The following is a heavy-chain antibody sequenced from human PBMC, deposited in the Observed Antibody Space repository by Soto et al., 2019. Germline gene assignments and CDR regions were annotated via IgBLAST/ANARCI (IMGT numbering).Heavy chain of an antibody. V-gene: IGHV1-18*01. CDR2: ISTYNGDT. J-gene: IGHJ6*02. CDR1: GYTFTTYD. D-gene: IGHD2-15*01. Sequence: ASVKVSCKASGYTFTTYDISWVRQALGQGLEWMGRISTYNGDTNYPQSLQGRLTMTTDTSTNTAYMELRSLRSDDTAVYYCARDRVLGYCSGGSCYSAYYYGMDVWG. CDR3: ARDRVLGYCSGGSCYSAYYYGMDV.